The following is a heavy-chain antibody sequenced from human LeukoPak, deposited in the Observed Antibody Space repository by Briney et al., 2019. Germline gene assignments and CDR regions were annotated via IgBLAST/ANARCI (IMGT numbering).Heavy chain of an antibody. D-gene: IGHD1-14*01. Sequence: GGSLRLSCAASGFTLRSYAMNWVRRAPGKGLEWVSVISESGADTYYADSVKGRFTISRDNSKNSLYLQMNSLRTEDTALYYCAKTPPSYGRWGQGTLVTVSS. CDR2: ISESGADT. J-gene: IGHJ4*02. V-gene: IGHV3-43*02. CDR3: AKTPPSYGR. CDR1: GFTLRSYA.